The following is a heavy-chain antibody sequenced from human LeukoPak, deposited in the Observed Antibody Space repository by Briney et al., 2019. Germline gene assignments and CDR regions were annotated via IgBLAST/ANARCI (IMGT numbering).Heavy chain of an antibody. D-gene: IGHD4-11*01. CDR3: ARGKGMTTVTGALDY. J-gene: IGHJ4*02. V-gene: IGHV3-48*01. CDR2: ISSSSSTI. Sequence: PGGSLRLSCAASGFTFSSYSMNWVRQAPGKGLEWVSCISSSSSTIYYADSVKGRFTISRDNAKNSLYLQMNSLRAEDTAVYYCARGKGMTTVTGALDYWGQGTLVTVSS. CDR1: GFTFSSYS.